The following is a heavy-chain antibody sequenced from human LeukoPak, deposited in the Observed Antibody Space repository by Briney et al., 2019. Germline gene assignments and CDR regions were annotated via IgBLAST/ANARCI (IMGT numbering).Heavy chain of an antibody. CDR2: IYYSGST. Sequence: SETLSLTCTVSGGSIISGGYYWSWIRQVPGKGLEWIGYIYYSGSTRYNPSLKSRVMLSVDTSKNQLSLKVRSVTAADTAVYYCARGHNSGWYNWFDPWGQGILVTVSS. D-gene: IGHD6-19*01. V-gene: IGHV4-31*03. CDR3: ARGHNSGWYNWFDP. CDR1: GGSIISGGYY. J-gene: IGHJ5*02.